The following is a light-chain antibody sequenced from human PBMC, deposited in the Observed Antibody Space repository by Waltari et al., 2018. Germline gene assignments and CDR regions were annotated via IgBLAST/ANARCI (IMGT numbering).Light chain of an antibody. CDR3: QKYGSTPRP. CDR2: HAS. J-gene: IGKJ4*01. Sequence: DIVLTQSPGTLSLSPGERASLSCRASQSITNNYLAWYQQIPGQAPRVLIYHASTRANGITDRFSGSGSGTDFTLTISRLEPEEFAVYYCQKYGSTPRPFGGGTKAEI. V-gene: IGKV3-20*01. CDR1: QSITNNY.